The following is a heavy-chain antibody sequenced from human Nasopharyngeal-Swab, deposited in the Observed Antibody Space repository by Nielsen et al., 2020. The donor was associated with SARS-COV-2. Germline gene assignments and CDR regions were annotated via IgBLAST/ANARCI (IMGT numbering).Heavy chain of an antibody. D-gene: IGHD3-22*01. V-gene: IGHV4-4*02. CDR2: IYNTGST. CDR3: ANRVYYYDSSGYRQTALFDY. J-gene: IGHJ4*02. Sequence: WIRQPPGKGLEWIGEIYNTGSTNYNPSLRSRVTMSVDKSKNQFSLKLSSVTAADTAVYYCANRVYYYDSSGYRQTALFDYWGQGTLVTVSS.